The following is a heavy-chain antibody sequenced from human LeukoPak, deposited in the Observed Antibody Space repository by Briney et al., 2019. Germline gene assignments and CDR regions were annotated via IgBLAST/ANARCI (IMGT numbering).Heavy chain of an antibody. V-gene: IGHV4-34*01. CDR2: INHSGST. CDR1: GGSFSGYY. J-gene: IGHJ4*02. Sequence: SETLSLTCAVYGGSFSGYYWSWIRQPPGKGLEWIGEINHSGSTNYNPSLKSRVTISVDTSKNQFSLKLSSVTAADTAVYYCARGRSYYYDSNGYSDYWGQGTLVTVSS. CDR3: ARGRSYYYDSNGYSDY. D-gene: IGHD3-22*01.